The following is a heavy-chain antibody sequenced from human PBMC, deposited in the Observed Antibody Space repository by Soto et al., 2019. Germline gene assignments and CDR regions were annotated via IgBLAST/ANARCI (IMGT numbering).Heavy chain of an antibody. D-gene: IGHD6-13*01. CDR1: GFSLSTSGVG. CDR2: IYWDDDK. Sequence: SGPTLVKPTQTLTLTCTFSGFSLSTSGVGVGWIRQPPGKALEWLALIYWDDDKRYSPSLKSRLTITKDTSKNQVVLTMTNMDPVDTATYYCAHQSIAAAGKRDYYYYYMDVWGKGTTVTVSS. V-gene: IGHV2-5*02. J-gene: IGHJ6*03. CDR3: AHQSIAAAGKRDYYYYYMDV.